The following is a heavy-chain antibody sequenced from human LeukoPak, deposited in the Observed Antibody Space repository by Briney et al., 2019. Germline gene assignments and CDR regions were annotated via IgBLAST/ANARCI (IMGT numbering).Heavy chain of an antibody. CDR2: ISAYNGNT. CDR1: GYTFTSYG. V-gene: IGHV1-18*01. CDR3: ARGGVVSFAFDY. J-gene: IGHJ4*02. D-gene: IGHD3-10*01. Sequence: GASVKVSCKASGYTFTSYGISWVRQAPGQGLEWMGWISAYNGNTNYAQKFQGRVTMTRNTSISTAYMELSSLRSEDTAVYYCARGGVVSFAFDYWGQGTLVTVSS.